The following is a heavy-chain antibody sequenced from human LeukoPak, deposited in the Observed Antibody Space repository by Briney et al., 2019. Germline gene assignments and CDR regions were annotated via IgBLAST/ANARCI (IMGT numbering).Heavy chain of an antibody. V-gene: IGHV3-23*01. CDR1: GFTFSSYA. D-gene: IGHD2-21*02. Sequence: PGGSLRLSCAASGFTFSSYAMSWVRQAPGKGLEWVSAISGSGGSTYYADSVKGRFTISRDNSKNTLYLQMNSLRAEDTAVYCCAKRAYCGGDCYLDYWGQGTLVTVSS. CDR3: AKRAYCGGDCYLDY. CDR2: ISGSGGST. J-gene: IGHJ4*02.